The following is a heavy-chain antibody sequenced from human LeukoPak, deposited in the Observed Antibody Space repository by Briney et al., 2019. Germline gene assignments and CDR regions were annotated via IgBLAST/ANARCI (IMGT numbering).Heavy chain of an antibody. V-gene: IGHV4-39*07. CDR3: AERGVGPTTDAFDI. CDR1: GGSVSSSNFY. CDR2: FYFSGSS. Sequence: SETLSLTCSVSGGSVSSSNFYWGWVRQAPGKGLEWIGSFYFSGSSFYNPSLKSRVLMSGDKSKNHLSLNLRSATAADTAVYYCAERGVGPTTDAFDIWGRGTMVTVSS. J-gene: IGHJ3*02. D-gene: IGHD1-26*01.